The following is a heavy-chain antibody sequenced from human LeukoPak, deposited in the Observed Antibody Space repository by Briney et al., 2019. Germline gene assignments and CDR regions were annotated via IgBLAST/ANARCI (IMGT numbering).Heavy chain of an antibody. Sequence: PSETLSLTCTVSGGSISSYYWSWIRQPPGKGLEWIGYIYYSGSTNYNPSLKSRATISVDTSKNQFSLKLSSVTAADTAVYYCARGLRIFGVVTSFFDYWGQGTLVTVSS. D-gene: IGHD3-3*01. CDR2: IYYSGST. V-gene: IGHV4-59*08. CDR1: GGSISSYY. CDR3: ARGLRIFGVVTSFFDY. J-gene: IGHJ4*02.